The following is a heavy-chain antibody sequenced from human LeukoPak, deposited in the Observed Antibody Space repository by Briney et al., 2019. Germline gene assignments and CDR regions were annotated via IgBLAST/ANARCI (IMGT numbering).Heavy chain of an antibody. V-gene: IGHV3-7*01. CDR1: GFTFSSYW. J-gene: IGHJ2*01. Sequence: PGGSLRLSCAASGFTFSSYWMSWVRQAPGKGLEWVTNIKQDGSEKYYVDSVKGRFTISRDNAKNSLYLQMNSLRAEDTAVYYCARAVRIWNYYLSYYDWHFDLWGRGTLVTVSS. D-gene: IGHD1-7*01. CDR2: IKQDGSEK. CDR3: ARAVRIWNYYLSYYDWHFDL.